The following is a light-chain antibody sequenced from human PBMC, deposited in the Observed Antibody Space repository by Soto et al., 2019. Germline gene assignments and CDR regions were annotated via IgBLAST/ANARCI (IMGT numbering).Light chain of an antibody. CDR1: QSISSY. CDR3: QQSYSTPYT. Sequence: DIQMTQSPSSLSASVGDRVTITCRASQSISSYLNWYQQKPGKAPKLLIYAASSLQSGVPSRFSGSGSGTDFTLTISSLQPEDCATYHCQQSYSTPYTFGQGTKLEIK. CDR2: AAS. V-gene: IGKV1-39*01. J-gene: IGKJ2*01.